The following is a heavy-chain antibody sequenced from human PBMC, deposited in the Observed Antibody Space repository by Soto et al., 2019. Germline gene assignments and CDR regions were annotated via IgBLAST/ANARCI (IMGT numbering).Heavy chain of an antibody. CDR3: ARHERSGQDY. J-gene: IGHJ4*02. CDR1: GGSIISYNW. D-gene: IGHD3-3*01. Sequence: QVQLQESGPGPVKPSGTLSLTCAVSGGSIISYNWWSWVRQPPGKGLEWIGEIFHSGSTNFNPSLKSRVTISIDKSKNNFSLKLNSVTAADTAVYYCARHERSGQDYWGQGTLVTVSS. CDR2: IFHSGST. V-gene: IGHV4-4*02.